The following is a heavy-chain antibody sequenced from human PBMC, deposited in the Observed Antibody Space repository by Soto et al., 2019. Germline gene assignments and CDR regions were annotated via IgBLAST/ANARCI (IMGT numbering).Heavy chain of an antibody. J-gene: IGHJ4*02. Sequence: SENLFLTCTFSVCFVSHCKYLLSLIPPPPRKGLERIGYIYYSGSTNYNPSIKSRVTISVDTSKNQFSLKLSSVTAADTAVYYCARGGDYRRSDFDYWGQGTLVTVSS. CDR1: VCFVSHCKYL. V-gene: IGHV4-61*01. D-gene: IGHD4-17*01. CDR2: IYYSGST. CDR3: ARGGDYRRSDFDY.